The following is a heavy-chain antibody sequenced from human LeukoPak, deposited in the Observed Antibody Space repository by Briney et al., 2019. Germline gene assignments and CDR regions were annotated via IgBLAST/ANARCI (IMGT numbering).Heavy chain of an antibody. CDR3: GRAPRPVAWNWFDP. J-gene: IGHJ5*02. CDR1: GFTFGDYA. D-gene: IGHD2-15*01. Sequence: KTGGSLRLSCRTSGFTFGDYALSWFRQAPGKGLEWVGFIRSKSYGGTAEYAASVKDRFTISRDDSTGIAYLQMKSLKTEDTGVYYCGRAPRPVAWNWFDPWGQGTLVTVSS. V-gene: IGHV3-49*05. CDR2: IRSKSYGGTA.